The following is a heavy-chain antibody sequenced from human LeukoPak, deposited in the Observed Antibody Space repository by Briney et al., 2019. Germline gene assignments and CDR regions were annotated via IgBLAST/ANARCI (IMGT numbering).Heavy chain of an antibody. D-gene: IGHD5-12*01. V-gene: IGHV3-15*01. CDR3: TTFPHLWLRSTHLPTIRFDP. Sequence: GGSLRLYCAASGFTFSNAWMSWVRQAPGKGLEWVGRIKSKTDGGTTDYAAPVKGRFTISRDDSKNTLYLQMNSLKTEDTAVYYCTTFPHLWLRSTHLPTIRFDPWGQGTLVTVSS. J-gene: IGHJ5*02. CDR2: IKSKTDGGTT. CDR1: GFTFSNAW.